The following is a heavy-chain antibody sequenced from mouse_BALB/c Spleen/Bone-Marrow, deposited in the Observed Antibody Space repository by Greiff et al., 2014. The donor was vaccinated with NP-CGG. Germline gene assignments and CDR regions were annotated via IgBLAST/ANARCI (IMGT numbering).Heavy chain of an antibody. Sequence: VQLQQSGSELVKPGASVKLSCKTSGYKITSYWMHWVKQRPEQGLEWIGNIYPGSGNTNYDAKLKSKATITVDTSSNTAYLQLSSLTSEASVVFCCTKGFASAYWGQGTLVTVSA. D-gene: IGHD6-1*01. CDR1: GYKITSYW. J-gene: IGHJ3*01. V-gene: IGHV1S5*01. CDR3: TKGFASAY. CDR2: IYPGSGNT.